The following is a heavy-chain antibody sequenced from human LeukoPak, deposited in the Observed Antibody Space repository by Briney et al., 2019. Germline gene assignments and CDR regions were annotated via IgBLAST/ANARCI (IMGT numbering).Heavy chain of an antibody. CDR3: ARGSPGYSDYYYYLDV. D-gene: IGHD3-22*01. CDR1: GHTFTSYY. Sequence: GASVKVSCEASGHTFTSYYAHCVPHAPGQGCECGRIINSSGGSTIYTQNLRGRVTMTRDTTTSTIYMELSRLRSEDTDVSDCARGSPGYSDYYYYLDVWGKGTRVTVSS. V-gene: IGHV1-46*01. J-gene: IGHJ6*03. CDR2: INSSGGST.